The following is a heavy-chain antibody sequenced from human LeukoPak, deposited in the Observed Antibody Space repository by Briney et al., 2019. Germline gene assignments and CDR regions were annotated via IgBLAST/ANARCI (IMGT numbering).Heavy chain of an antibody. CDR1: GFTFDDYA. D-gene: IGHD6-19*01. V-gene: IGHV3-43D*03. CDR3: AKDIIGNHKIAVAGPYYYYGMDV. J-gene: IGHJ6*02. Sequence: GGSLRLSCAASGFTFDDYAMHWVRQAPGKGLEWVSLISWDGGSTYYADSVKGRFTISRDNSKNSLYLQMNSLRAEDTALYYCAKDIIGNHKIAVAGPYYYYGMDVWGQGTTVTVSS. CDR2: ISWDGGST.